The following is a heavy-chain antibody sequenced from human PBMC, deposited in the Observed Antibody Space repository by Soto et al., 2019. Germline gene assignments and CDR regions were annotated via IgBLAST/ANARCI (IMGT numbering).Heavy chain of an antibody. CDR1: GGSISSYY. D-gene: IGHD4-17*01. CDR2: IYYSGST. CDR3: ARIQDYGDPRSAFDI. V-gene: IGHV4-59*12. J-gene: IGHJ3*02. Sequence: SETLSLTCTVSGGSISSYYWSWIRQPPGKGLEWIGYIYYSGSTNYNPSLKSRVTISVDTSKNQFSLKLSSVTAEDTAVYYCARIQDYGDPRSAFDIWGQGTMVTVSS.